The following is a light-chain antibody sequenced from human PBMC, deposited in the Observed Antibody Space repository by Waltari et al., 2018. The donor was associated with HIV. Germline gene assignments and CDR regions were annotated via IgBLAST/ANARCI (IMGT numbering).Light chain of an antibody. CDR2: YDD. V-gene: IGLV1-36*01. Sequence: QSVLTQPPSVSGAPGQRVTISCSGGSSNIEKNAVNWYQHPPGKAPKLLIYYDDLLSSGVSDRFSGSKSGTSASLAISGLQSEDEADYYCAAWDDSLKAFVFGTGTMVTVL. CDR1: SSNIEKNA. J-gene: IGLJ1*01. CDR3: AAWDDSLKAFV.